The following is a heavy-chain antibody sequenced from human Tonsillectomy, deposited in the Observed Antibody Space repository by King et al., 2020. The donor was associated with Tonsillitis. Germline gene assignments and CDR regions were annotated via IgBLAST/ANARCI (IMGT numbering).Heavy chain of an antibody. CDR2: IYYTGST. V-gene: IGHV4-59*08. CDR3: ARLAGGDSSGYPHDAFDI. Sequence: VQLQESGPGLVKPSETLSLTCTVSRGSISSYDWSWIRQPPGKGLDWIGYIYYTGSTNYNPSLKSRVTISVDTSKNQFSLNLSSVTAADTAVYYCARLAGGDSSGYPHDAFDIWGQGTMVTVSS. CDR1: RGSISSYD. J-gene: IGHJ3*02. D-gene: IGHD3-22*01.